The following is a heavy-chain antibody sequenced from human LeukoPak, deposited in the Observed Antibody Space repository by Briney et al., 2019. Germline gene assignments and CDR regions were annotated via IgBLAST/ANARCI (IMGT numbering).Heavy chain of an antibody. CDR1: GYTFTSYG. V-gene: IGHV1-18*01. J-gene: IGHJ5*02. CDR3: ARVDIVVVPAENWFDP. Sequence: ASVTVSCKASGYTFTSYGISWVRQAPGQGLEWMGWISAYNGNTNYAQKLQGRVTMTTDTSTSTAYMELRSLRSDDTAVYYCARVDIVVVPAENWFDPWGQGTLVTVSS. CDR2: ISAYNGNT. D-gene: IGHD2-2*01.